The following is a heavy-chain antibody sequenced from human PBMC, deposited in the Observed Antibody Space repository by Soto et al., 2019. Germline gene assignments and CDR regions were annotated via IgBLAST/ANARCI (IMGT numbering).Heavy chain of an antibody. J-gene: IGHJ3*02. CDR1: GLTFSNYA. CDR2: IWSDGSNK. CDR3: ARDNWNYVSAFDI. V-gene: IGHV3-33*01. Sequence: GGSLRLSCAASGLTFSNYAMHWVRQAPGKGLEWVAVIWSDGSNKYYADSVKGRFTISRDNSKNTLYLQMSSLRAEDTAVYYCARDNWNYVSAFDIWGQGTMVTVSS. D-gene: IGHD1-7*01.